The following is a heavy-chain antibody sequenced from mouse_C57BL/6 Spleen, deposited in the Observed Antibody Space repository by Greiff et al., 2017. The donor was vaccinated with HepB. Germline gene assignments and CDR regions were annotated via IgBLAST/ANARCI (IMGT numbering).Heavy chain of an antibody. CDR2: ISYDGSN. J-gene: IGHJ3*01. V-gene: IGHV3-6*01. D-gene: IGHD1-1*01. Sequence: EVKLQESGPGLVKPSQSLSLTCSVTGYSITSGYYWNWIRQFPGNKLEWMGYISYDGSNNYNPSLKNRISITRDTSKNQFFLKLNSVTTEDTATYYCAGYYYGSPAWFAYWGQGTLVTVSA. CDR1: GYSITSGYY. CDR3: AGYYYGSPAWFAY.